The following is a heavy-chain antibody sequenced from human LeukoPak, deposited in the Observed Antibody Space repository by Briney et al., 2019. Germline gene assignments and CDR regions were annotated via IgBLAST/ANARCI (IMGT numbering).Heavy chain of an antibody. CDR1: GFTVSSNY. J-gene: IGHJ4*02. Sequence: PGGSLRLSCAASGFTVSSNYMSWVRQAPGKGLEWVSVIYSGGSTYYADSVKGRFTISRDNSKNTLYLQMNSLRAEDTAVYYCARVAGYSSSWCANPYFDYWGQGTLVTVSS. D-gene: IGHD6-13*01. CDR2: IYSGGST. V-gene: IGHV3-53*01. CDR3: ARVAGYSSSWCANPYFDY.